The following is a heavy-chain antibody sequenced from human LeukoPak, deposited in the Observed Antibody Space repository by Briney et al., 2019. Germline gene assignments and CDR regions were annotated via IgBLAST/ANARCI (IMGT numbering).Heavy chain of an antibody. V-gene: IGHV1-69*13. CDR2: IIPIFGTA. J-gene: IGHJ5*02. CDR3: ARDNPYCSGGSCSFDP. D-gene: IGHD2-15*01. Sequence: SVKVSCKASGGTFSSYAISWVRQAPGQGLEWMGGIIPIFGTANYAQKFQGRVTITADESTSTAYMELSSLRSEDTAVYYCARDNPYCSGGSCSFDPWGQGTLVTVSS. CDR1: GGTFSSYA.